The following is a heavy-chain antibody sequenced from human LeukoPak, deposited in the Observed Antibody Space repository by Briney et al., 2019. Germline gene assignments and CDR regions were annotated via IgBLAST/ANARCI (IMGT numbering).Heavy chain of an antibody. Sequence: KPSETLSLTCAVYGGSFSGYYWSWIRQPPGKGLEWIGEINHSGSTNYNPSLKSRVTISVDTSKNQFSLKLSSVTAADTAVYYCARNRGYSYGASTYNWFDPWGQGTLVTVSS. CDR1: GGSFSGYY. V-gene: IGHV4-34*01. D-gene: IGHD5-18*01. CDR3: ARNRGYSYGASTYNWFDP. J-gene: IGHJ5*02. CDR2: INHSGST.